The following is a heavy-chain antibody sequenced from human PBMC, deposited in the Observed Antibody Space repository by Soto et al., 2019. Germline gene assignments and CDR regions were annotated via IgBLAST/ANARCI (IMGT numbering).Heavy chain of an antibody. Sequence: VSVKVSCTASGYTFTSCGISWVRQAPGQGLAWMGWISASNGNTNNAQKLQGSVTMTTDTSPSTTYVELRSLTSDDTAVDYCSRVLIPPLGWRRGGYLGYRGQGTLVTVST. J-gene: IGHJ4*02. CDR2: ISASNGNT. V-gene: IGHV1-18*01. D-gene: IGHD2-21*02. CDR3: SRVLIPPLGWRRGGYLGY. CDR1: GYTFTSCG.